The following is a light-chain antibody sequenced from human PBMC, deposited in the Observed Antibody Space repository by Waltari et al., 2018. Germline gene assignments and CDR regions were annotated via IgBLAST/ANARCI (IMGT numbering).Light chain of an antibody. Sequence: AIRMTQSPSSLSASTGDRVTITCRASQGISSYLDWYQQKPGKAPKLLIYAASTLQSGFPSRFSGSGSGTDFTLTISCLQSEDFATYYCQQYYSYPRLTFGGGTKVEIK. CDR1: QGISSY. CDR3: QQYYSYPRLT. V-gene: IGKV1-8*01. J-gene: IGKJ4*01. CDR2: AAS.